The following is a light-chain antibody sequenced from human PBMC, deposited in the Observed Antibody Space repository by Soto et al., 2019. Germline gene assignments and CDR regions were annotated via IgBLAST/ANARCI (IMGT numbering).Light chain of an antibody. J-gene: IGLJ3*02. Sequence: QSALTQPASVSGSPGQSITISCTGTSSDIGTYNYGTWYQQHPGKAPKLMIYDVSNRPSGVSNRFSGSKSGNTASLTISGLQAEDEADYYCSSYTTSSAWVFGGGTKVTVL. CDR2: DVS. CDR3: SSYTTSSAWV. CDR1: SSDIGTYNY. V-gene: IGLV2-14*01.